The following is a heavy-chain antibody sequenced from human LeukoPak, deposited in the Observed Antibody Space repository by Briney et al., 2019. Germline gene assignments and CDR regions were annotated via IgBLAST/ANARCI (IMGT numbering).Heavy chain of an antibody. Sequence: SETLSLTCTVSGGSISNYYWSWIRQPPGKGLEWIGCIYYSGSTNYNPSLKSRVTISVDTSKNQFSLKLSSVTAADTAVYYCARHWVDRTIGRPDGGFDYWGQGTLVTVSS. CDR1: GGSISNYY. J-gene: IGHJ4*02. V-gene: IGHV4-59*08. CDR2: IYYSGST. D-gene: IGHD4-23*01. CDR3: ARHWVDRTIGRPDGGFDY.